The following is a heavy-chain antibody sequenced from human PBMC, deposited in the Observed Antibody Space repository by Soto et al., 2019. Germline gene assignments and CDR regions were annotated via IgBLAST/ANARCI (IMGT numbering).Heavy chain of an antibody. V-gene: IGHV4-31*03. CDR2: ISDSGSS. J-gene: IGHJ4*02. Sequence: QVQLQESSPGLVKPSQTLTLTCTVSGGSISSGRFYWSWIRQHPGKGLEWIGHISDSGSSYYNPSLESRVTISVDTSENQFSLKLSAVTAADTAVYFCARTTFYDIFTAYYSLFDYWGQGTKVTVSS. CDR1: GGSISSGRFY. D-gene: IGHD3-9*01. CDR3: ARTTFYDIFTAYYSLFDY.